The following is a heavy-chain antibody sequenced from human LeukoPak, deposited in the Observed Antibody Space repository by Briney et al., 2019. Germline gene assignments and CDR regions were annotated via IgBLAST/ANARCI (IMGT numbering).Heavy chain of an antibody. D-gene: IGHD6-13*01. CDR3: ARVGSRWTWFDA. V-gene: IGHV4-61*01. CDR2: IYYSGST. J-gene: IGHJ5*02. CDR1: GGSVSSGSYY. Sequence: SETLSLTCTVSGGSVSSGSYYWSWIRQPPGKGLEWIGSIYYSGSTNYNPSLKSRVTISVDTSKNQFSLKLSSVTAADTAVYYCARVGSRWTWFDAWGQGTLVTVSS.